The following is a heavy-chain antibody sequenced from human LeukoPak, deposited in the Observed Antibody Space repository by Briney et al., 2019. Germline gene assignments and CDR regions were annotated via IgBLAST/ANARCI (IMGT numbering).Heavy chain of an antibody. D-gene: IGHD6-25*01. CDR1: GYTFTSYY. CDR2: INPSGGST. CDR3: ARPPHSSGKRYNWFDP. J-gene: IGHJ5*02. Sequence: ASVKVSCKASGYTFTSYYIHWVRQAPGQGLEWMGLINPSGGSTNYAQKFRGRVTMTRDTSTSTVYMELRSLRSDDTAVYYCARPPHSSGKRYNWFDPWGQGTLVTVSS. V-gene: IGHV1-46*01.